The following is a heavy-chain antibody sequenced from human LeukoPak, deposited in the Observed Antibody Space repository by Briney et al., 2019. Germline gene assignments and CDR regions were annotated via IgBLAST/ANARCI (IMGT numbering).Heavy chain of an antibody. CDR1: GGSISSSDSF. CDR2: VHSRGST. V-gene: IGHV4-39*07. CDR3: ARDSGPFGSGYQTNFDY. J-gene: IGHJ4*02. Sequence: PSETLSLTCTVSGGSISSSDSFWGWIRQPPGKGLEWVGSVHSRGSTYYSPPLKSRVTTSIDTSKNQFSLKLTSVTAADTAVYYCARDSGPFGSGYQTNFDYWGQGTLVTVSS. D-gene: IGHD3-22*01.